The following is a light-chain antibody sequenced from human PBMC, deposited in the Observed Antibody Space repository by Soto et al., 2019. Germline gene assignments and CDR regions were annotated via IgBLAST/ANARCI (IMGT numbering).Light chain of an antibody. CDR2: DVT. CDR3: SSHAAGSTLI. CDR1: SSDVGGYNE. Sequence: QAALTQPASVSGSPGQSTTISCTGTSSDVGGYNEVSWYQQRPGKAPKLMIYDVTNRPSGVSNRFSGSKSGNTASLTISGLQAEDEAYYYCSSHAAGSTLIFGGGTKVTVL. J-gene: IGLJ2*01. V-gene: IGLV2-14*03.